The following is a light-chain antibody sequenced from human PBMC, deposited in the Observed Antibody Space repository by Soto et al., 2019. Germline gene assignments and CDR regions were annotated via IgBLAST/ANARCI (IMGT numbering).Light chain of an antibody. J-gene: IGLJ3*02. CDR2: EVD. Sequence: QSALTQPASVSGSRGQSITISCSGTTSDVGGYNFVSWYQQHPGEAPKLMIYEVDYRPSGVSNRFSDSRSGNTASLTISGLQAEDEADYYCNSYSSSSTWVFGGGTKLTVL. V-gene: IGLV2-14*01. CDR3: NSYSSSSTWV. CDR1: TSDVGGYNF.